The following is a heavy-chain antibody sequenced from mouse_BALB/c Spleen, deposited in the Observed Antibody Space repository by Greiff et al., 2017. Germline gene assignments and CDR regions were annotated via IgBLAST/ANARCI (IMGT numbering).Heavy chain of an antibody. D-gene: IGHD2-1*01. CDR2: ISSGGSYT. CDR3: ARIYGNSYAMDY. V-gene: IGHV5-6*01. CDR1: GFTFSSYG. J-gene: IGHJ4*01. Sequence: EVHLVESGGDLVKPGGSLKLSCAASGFTFSSYGMSWVRQTPDKRLEWVATISSGGSYTYYPDSVKGRFTISRDNAKNTLYLQMSSLKSEDTAMYYCARIYGNSYAMDYWGQGTSVTVSS.